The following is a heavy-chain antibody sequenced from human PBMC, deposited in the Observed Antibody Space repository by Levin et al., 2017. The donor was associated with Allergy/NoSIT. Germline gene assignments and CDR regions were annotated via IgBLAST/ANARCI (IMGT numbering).Heavy chain of an antibody. V-gene: IGHV3-30*18. J-gene: IGHJ6*02. Sequence: GGSLRLSCAASGFTFSNYGMHWVRQAPGKGLEWVAAISNDGTNKYYADSVKGRFTISRDNSRNTLYLQMNSLRAEDTAVCYCAKGSASCSSTSATYGMEIWGQGTSVTVS. CDR2: ISNDGTNK. CDR3: AKGSASCSSTSATYGMEI. CDR1: GFTFSNYG. D-gene: IGHD2-2*01.